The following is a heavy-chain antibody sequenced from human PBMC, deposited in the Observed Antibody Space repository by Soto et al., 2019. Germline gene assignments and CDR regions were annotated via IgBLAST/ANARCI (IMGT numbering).Heavy chain of an antibody. CDR3: ARGGSSWSAEYYQH. J-gene: IGHJ1*01. Sequence: QVQLVQSGADVKKPGASVKVSCEASGYTFTNYAINWVRQAPGQGPEWMGWISGYNGETKYAHSLHGRVTMTTDTATSTAYMELRSLRSDDTAVYYCARGGSSWSAEYYQHWGQGTLVIVSS. CDR1: GYTFTNYA. D-gene: IGHD6-13*01. CDR2: ISGYNGET. V-gene: IGHV1-18*01.